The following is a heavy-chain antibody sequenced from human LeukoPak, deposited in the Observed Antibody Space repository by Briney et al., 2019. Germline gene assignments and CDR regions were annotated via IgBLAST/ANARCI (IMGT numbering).Heavy chain of an antibody. V-gene: IGHV1-2*02. CDR1: GYTFTDYY. CDR3: VPSNSFEFYFDY. J-gene: IGHJ4*02. CDR2: INPNSGGT. D-gene: IGHD3-16*01. Sequence: GASVKVSCKASGYTFTDYYIHWVRQAPGQGLQWMGWINPNSGGTNYAQKFQGRVTMTRDTSITTAYMELNRLRPDDTAVYYCVPSNSFEFYFDYWGQGTLVTVSS.